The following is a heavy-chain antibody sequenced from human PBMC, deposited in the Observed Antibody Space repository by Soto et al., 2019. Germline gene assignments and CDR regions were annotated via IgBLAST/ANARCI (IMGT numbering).Heavy chain of an antibody. Sequence: AASVKVSCKASGYTFTSYGISWVRQAPGQGLEWMGWISAYNGNTNYAQKLQGRVTMTTDTSTSTAYMELRSLRSDDTAVYYCARVGTIFGVVANWFDPWGQGTLVTVSS. CDR3: ARVGTIFGVVANWFDP. CDR2: ISAYNGNT. J-gene: IGHJ5*02. V-gene: IGHV1-18*01. D-gene: IGHD3-3*01. CDR1: GYTFTSYG.